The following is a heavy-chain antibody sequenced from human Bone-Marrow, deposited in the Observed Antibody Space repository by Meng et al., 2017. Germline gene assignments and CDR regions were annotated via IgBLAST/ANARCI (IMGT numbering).Heavy chain of an antibody. CDR3: ARYPAMVKPYFDY. Sequence: GGSLRLSCAASGFTFSSYAMHWVRQAPGKGLEYVSAISSNGGSTYYANSVKGRFTISRDNSKNTLYLQMGSLRAEDMAVYYCARYPAMVKPYFDYWGQGTLVTVSS. D-gene: IGHD5-18*01. J-gene: IGHJ4*02. V-gene: IGHV3-64*01. CDR1: GFTFSSYA. CDR2: ISSNGGST.